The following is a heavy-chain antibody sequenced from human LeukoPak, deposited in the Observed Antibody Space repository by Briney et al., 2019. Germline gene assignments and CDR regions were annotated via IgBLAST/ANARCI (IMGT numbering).Heavy chain of an antibody. V-gene: IGHV4-59*01. CDR1: GGSISSYY. CDR2: IYYSGST. CDR3: ARGRLDYYYGMDV. J-gene: IGHJ6*02. Sequence: SETLSLTCIVSGGSISSYYWSWIRQPPGKGLEWIGYIYYSGSTNYNPSLKSRVTISIDTSKNQFSLKLSSVTAADTAVYYCARGRLDYYYGMDVGGQGTRSPSP.